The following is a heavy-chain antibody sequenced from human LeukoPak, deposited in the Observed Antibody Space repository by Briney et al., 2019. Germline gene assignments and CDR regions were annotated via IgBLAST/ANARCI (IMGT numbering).Heavy chain of an antibody. J-gene: IGHJ5*02. V-gene: IGHV4-31*03. CDR2: TYYSGST. CDR1: GGSISSGGYY. CDR3: ARDLSSYGGFDP. D-gene: IGHD4-17*01. Sequence: SETLSLTCTVSGGSISSGGYYWSWIRQHPGMGLEWIGYTYYSGSTYYNPSLKSRVMISVDTSKNQLSLKLSSVTAADTAVYYCARDLSSYGGFDPWGQGTLVTVSS.